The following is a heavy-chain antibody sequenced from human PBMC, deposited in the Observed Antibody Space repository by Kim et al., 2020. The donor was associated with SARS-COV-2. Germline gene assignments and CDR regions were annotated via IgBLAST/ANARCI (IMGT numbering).Heavy chain of an antibody. D-gene: IGHD5-18*01. V-gene: IGHV3-64*01. CDR1: GFTFSSYA. CDR3: ARDEKPQLWRGVPNSAFDI. CDR2: ISSNGGST. Sequence: GGSLRLSCAASGFTFSSYAMHWVRQAPGKGLEYVSAISSNGGSTYYANSVKGRFTISRDNSKNTLYLQMGSLRAEDMAVYYCARDEKPQLWRGVPNSAFDIWGQGTMVTVSS. J-gene: IGHJ3*02.